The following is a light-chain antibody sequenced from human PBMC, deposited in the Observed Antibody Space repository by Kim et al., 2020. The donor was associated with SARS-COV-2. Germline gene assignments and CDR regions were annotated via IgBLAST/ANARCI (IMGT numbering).Light chain of an antibody. CDR1: SGSIASNY. CDR2: EDN. CDR3: QSYDSSTWV. V-gene: IGLV6-57*04. Sequence: NFMLTQPHSVSDSPGKTVTISCTRSSGSIASNYVQWYLQRPGSAPTTVIYEDNQRPSGVPDRFSGSIDSSSNSASLTISGLKTEDEADYYCQSYDSSTWVFGGGTQLTVL. J-gene: IGLJ3*02.